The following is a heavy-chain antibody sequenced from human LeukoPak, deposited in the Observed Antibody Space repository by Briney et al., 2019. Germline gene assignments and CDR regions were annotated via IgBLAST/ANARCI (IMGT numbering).Heavy chain of an antibody. CDR2: IYYSGST. Sequence: SQTLSLXCTVSGGSISSGDYYWSWIRQPPGKGLEWIGYIYYSGSTYYNPSLKSRVTISVDTSKNQFSLKLSSVTAADTAVYYCARLNLVGATDYWGQGTLVTVSS. CDR1: GGSISSGDYY. J-gene: IGHJ4*02. V-gene: IGHV4-30-4*08. D-gene: IGHD1-26*01. CDR3: ARLNLVGATDY.